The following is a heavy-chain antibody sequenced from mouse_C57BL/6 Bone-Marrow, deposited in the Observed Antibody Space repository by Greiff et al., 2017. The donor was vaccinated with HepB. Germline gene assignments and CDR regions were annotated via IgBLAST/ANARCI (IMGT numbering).Heavy chain of an antibody. J-gene: IGHJ3*01. CDR1: GYTFTTYP. CDR2: FHPYNDDT. D-gene: IGHD2-4*01. Sequence: VQLKESGAELVKPGASVKMSCKASGYTFTTYPIEWMKQNHGKSLEWIGNFHPYNDDTKYNEKFKGKATLTVEKSSSTVYLELSRLTSDDSAVYYCARRGLRRGDFAYWGQGTLVTVSA. V-gene: IGHV1-47*01. CDR3: ARRGLRRGDFAY.